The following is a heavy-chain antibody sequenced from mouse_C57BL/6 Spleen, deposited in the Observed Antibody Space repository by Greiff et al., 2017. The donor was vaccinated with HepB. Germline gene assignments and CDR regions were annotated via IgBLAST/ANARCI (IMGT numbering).Heavy chain of an antibody. CDR2: INPNNGGT. D-gene: IGHD2-1*01. CDR3: ARSEGNPFAY. Sequence: EVQLQQSGPELVKPGASVKISCKASGYTFTDYYMNWVKQSHGKSLEWIGDINPNNGGTSYNQKFKGKATLTVDTSSSTAYMELRSLTSEDSAVYYCARSEGNPFAYWGQGTLVTVSA. CDR1: GYTFTDYY. V-gene: IGHV1-26*01. J-gene: IGHJ3*01.